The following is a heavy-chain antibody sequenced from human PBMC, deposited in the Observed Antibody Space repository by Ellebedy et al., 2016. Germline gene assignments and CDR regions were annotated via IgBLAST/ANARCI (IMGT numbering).Heavy chain of an antibody. Sequence: GGSLRLSCAASGSTFSNYWMSWVRQAPGKGLEWVANMNQNGRETYYVDSVKGRFTISRDNAQNSLFLQMDSLRAEDTAVYYCARGHTTSSGIYWGRGTLVTVSS. V-gene: IGHV3-7*03. CDR3: ARGHTTSSGIY. CDR1: GSTFSNYW. D-gene: IGHD1-14*01. J-gene: IGHJ4*02. CDR2: MNQNGRET.